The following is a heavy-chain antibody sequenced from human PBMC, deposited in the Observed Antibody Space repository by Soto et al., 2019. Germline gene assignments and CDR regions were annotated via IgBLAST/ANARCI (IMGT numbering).Heavy chain of an antibody. V-gene: IGHV4-39*07. J-gene: IGHJ3*01. CDR3: ARDSRYCTDSGCSIMRDAFDV. D-gene: IGHD2-15*01. CDR2: IYYSGST. Sequence: SDTLSLTCTVSGGSISSSSYYWGWIRQPPGKGLEWIGSIYYSGSTYYNPSLSSRVSMSMDKSKNQISLILTSVTAADTAVYYCARDSRYCTDSGCSIMRDAFDVWGQGTLVT. CDR1: GGSISSSSYY.